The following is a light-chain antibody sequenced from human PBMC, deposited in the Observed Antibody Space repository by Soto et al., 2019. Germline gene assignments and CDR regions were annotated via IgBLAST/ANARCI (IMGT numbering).Light chain of an antibody. CDR3: GTWDSSLSAVV. J-gene: IGLJ2*01. Sequence: QSVLTQPPSVSAAPGQKVTISCSGSSSNIGNNYVSWYQHLPGTAPKVLIYDNNKQPSGIPDRFSGSKSGTSATLDITGLQTGDEADYYCGTWDSSLSAVVFGGGTKLTVL. CDR2: DNN. V-gene: IGLV1-51*01. CDR1: SSNIGNNY.